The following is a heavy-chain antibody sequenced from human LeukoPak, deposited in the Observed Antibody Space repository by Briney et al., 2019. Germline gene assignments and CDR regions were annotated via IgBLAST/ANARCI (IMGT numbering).Heavy chain of an antibody. V-gene: IGHV4-38-2*02. CDR3: ARDGTLKERLSITTIDY. D-gene: IGHD3-3*01. Sequence: NTSETLSLTCAVSGYSISSGYYWGWIRQPPGKGLEWIGSIYHSGSTYYNPSLKSRVTISVDTSKNQFSLKLSPLTAADTAVYYCARDGTLKERLSITTIDYWGQGTLVTVSS. J-gene: IGHJ4*02. CDR1: GYSISSGYY. CDR2: IYHSGST.